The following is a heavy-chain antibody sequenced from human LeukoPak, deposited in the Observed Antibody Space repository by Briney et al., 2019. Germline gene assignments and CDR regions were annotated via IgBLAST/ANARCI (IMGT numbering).Heavy chain of an antibody. CDR2: ITDAVGST. CDR1: GFTFSTYW. Sequence: HSGGSLRLSCSASGFTFSTYWMSWVRQAPGKGLEWVSAITDAVGSTHYADSVKGRFTISSDNSKNTVYLQMNSLRPEDMAVHYCAKEIFSGLLYIDYWGQGTLVTVSS. CDR3: AKEIFSGLLYIDY. J-gene: IGHJ4*02. V-gene: IGHV3-23*01. D-gene: IGHD5-12*01.